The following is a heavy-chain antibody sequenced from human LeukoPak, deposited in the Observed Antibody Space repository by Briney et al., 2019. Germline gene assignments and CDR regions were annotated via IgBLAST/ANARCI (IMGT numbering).Heavy chain of an antibody. D-gene: IGHD3-22*01. Sequence: SQTLSLTCTVSGAPINSGGFYWSWIRQHPGKGLEYIGYIFYTGNTNYNPSLKSRVTISLDTSKNQFSLSLSAVTAADTATYYCARILDRDAWGQGTLVTVSP. CDR3: ARILDRDA. V-gene: IGHV4-31*03. CDR2: IFYTGNT. CDR1: GAPINSGGFY. J-gene: IGHJ3*01.